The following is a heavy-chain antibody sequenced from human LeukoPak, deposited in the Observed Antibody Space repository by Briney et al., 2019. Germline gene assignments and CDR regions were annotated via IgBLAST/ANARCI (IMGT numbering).Heavy chain of an antibody. CDR3: AREGTYDSSGYYIDY. Sequence: ASVKVSCKASGYTFTSYYMHWARQAPGQGLEWMGIINPSGGSTKYAQKFQGRFTMTRDTSTSTVYMEVSSLTSEDTAVYYCAREGTYDSSGYYIDYWGQGTLVTVSS. CDR1: GYTFTSYY. J-gene: IGHJ4*02. V-gene: IGHV1-46*01. CDR2: INPSGGST. D-gene: IGHD3-22*01.